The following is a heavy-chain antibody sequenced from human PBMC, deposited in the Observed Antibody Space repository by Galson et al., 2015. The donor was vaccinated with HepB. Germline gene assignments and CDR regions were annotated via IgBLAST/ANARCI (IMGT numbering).Heavy chain of an antibody. CDR1: GYSFTSYW. V-gene: IGHV5-51*01. CDR2: IYPGDSDT. J-gene: IGHJ3*02. CDR3: ARRLHSRDGYNWYAFDI. Sequence: QSGAEVKKPGESLKISCKGSGYSFTSYWIGWVRQMPGKGLEWMGTIYPGDSDTRYSPSFQGQVTISADKSISTAYLQWSSLKASDTAMYYCARRLHSRDGYNWYAFDIWGQGTMVTVSS. D-gene: IGHD5-24*01.